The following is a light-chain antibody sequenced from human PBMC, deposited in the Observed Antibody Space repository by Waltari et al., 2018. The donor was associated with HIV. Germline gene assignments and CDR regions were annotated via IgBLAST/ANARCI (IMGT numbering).Light chain of an antibody. J-gene: IGKJ2*01. CDR1: QSVNSNF. CDR3: HHYGGSPPHT. CDR2: GAS. V-gene: IGKV3-20*01. Sequence: EIVLTQSPGTLSLSPGQRATLSCRASQSVNSNFLAWYQQKPGQAPRLLIYGASTRATGIPDRFSGSRSGTDFTLTIIRLEPADFAVYYCHHYGGSPPHTFGQGTRLDIK.